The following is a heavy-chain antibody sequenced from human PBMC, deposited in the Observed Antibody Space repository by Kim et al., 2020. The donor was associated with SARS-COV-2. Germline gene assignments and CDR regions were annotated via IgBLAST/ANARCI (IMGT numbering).Heavy chain of an antibody. CDR2: ISWNSGRI. V-gene: IGHV3-9*01. CDR1: GFTFDDYA. J-gene: IGHJ6*02. D-gene: IGHD3-10*01. CDR3: AQDRSGGYYYGMDV. Sequence: GGSLRLSCAASGFTFDDYAIHWVRQAPGKGLEWVSGISWNSGRIGYADSVKGRFTISRDNAKNSLYLQMNSLRAEDTALYYCAQDRSGGYYYGMDVWGQG.